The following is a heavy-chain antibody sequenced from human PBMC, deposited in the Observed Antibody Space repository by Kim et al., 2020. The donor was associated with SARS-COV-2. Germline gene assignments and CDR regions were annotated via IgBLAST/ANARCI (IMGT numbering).Heavy chain of an antibody. V-gene: IGHV3-21*01. CDR2: ISSSSSYI. Sequence: GGSLRLSCAASGFTFSSYSMNWVRQAPGKGLEWVSSISSSSSYIYYADSVKGRFTISRDNAKNSLYLQMNSLRAEDTAVYYCAKKGGSSGYYGNYYYYYGMDVWGQGTTVTVSS. CDR3: AKKGGSSGYYGNYYYYYGMDV. D-gene: IGHD3-22*01. CDR1: GFTFSSYS. J-gene: IGHJ6*02.